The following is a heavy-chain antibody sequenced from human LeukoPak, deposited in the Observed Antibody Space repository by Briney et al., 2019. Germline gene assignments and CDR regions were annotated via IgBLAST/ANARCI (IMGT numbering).Heavy chain of an antibody. J-gene: IGHJ4*02. V-gene: IGHV3-30-3*01. D-gene: IGHD6-19*01. CDR3: ARKLRGQQWLVRLDY. CDR1: GFTFNTDS. CDR2: ISSDGGTK. Sequence: GRSLSPSCAASGFTFNTDSIYWVRQAPGKGLEWVSLISSDGGTKYYSDSVRVRFTISRDNSKNTVHLQMSSLRPEDTAVYYCARKLRGQQWLVRLDYWGQGTLVTVSS.